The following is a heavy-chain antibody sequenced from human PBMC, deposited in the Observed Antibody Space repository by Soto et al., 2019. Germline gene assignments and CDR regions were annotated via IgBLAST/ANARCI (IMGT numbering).Heavy chain of an antibody. CDR2: IYYSGST. D-gene: IGHD3-16*01. V-gene: IGHV4-59*01. J-gene: IGHJ4*02. CDR1: GGSISSYY. Sequence: SETLSLTCTVSGGSISSYYWSWIRQPPGKGLEWIGYIYYSGSTNYNTSLKSRVTISVDTSKNQFSLKLSSVTAADTAVYYCARVGGAYYFDYWGQGTLVTVSS. CDR3: ARVGGAYYFDY.